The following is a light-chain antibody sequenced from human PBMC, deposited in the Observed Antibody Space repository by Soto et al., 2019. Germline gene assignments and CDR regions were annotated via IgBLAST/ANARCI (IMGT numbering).Light chain of an antibody. CDR3: QQYGGSPPYT. Sequence: EIVLTQSPGTLSLSPGERATLSCRASQSVSSSYLAWYQQKPGQAPRLLIYGASSRATGIPDRFSGSGSGTDSTLTISRLEPEDFAGYYCQQYGGSPPYTFGQGTKVEIK. CDR2: GAS. J-gene: IGKJ2*01. CDR1: QSVSSSY. V-gene: IGKV3-20*01.